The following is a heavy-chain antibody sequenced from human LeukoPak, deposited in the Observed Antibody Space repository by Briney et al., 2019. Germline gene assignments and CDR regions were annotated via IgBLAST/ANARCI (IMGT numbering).Heavy chain of an antibody. V-gene: IGHV3-7*01. D-gene: IGHD6-19*01. J-gene: IGHJ6*04. Sequence: GGSLRLSCAASGFTFSSYWMSWVRQAPGRGLEWVANIKQDGSEKYYVDSVKGRFTISRDNAKNSLYLQMNSLRAEDTAVYYCARYGSEGRAVAGASDVWGKGTTVTVSS. CDR3: ARYGSEGRAVAGASDV. CDR1: GFTFSSYW. CDR2: IKQDGSEK.